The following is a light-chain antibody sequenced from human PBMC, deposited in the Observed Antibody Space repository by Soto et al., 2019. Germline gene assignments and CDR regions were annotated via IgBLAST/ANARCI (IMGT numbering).Light chain of an antibody. CDR1: QNISSY. CDR2: AAS. Sequence: IPRNQCSPSVTSSVVDIVTITCGASQNISSYLAWYQQKPGKAPKLLIYAASTLQSGVPSRFSGSGSGTDFTLTISCLQSEDFATYYCQQYYSYPRTFGQVTKVDIK. V-gene: IGKV1-8*01. J-gene: IGKJ1*01. CDR3: QQYYSYPRT.